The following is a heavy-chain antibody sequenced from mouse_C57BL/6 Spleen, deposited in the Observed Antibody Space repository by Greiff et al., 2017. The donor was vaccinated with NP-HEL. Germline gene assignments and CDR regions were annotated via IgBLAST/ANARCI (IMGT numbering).Heavy chain of an antibody. CDR1: GFTFTDYY. Sequence: EVKLMESGGGLVQPGGSLSLSCAASGFTFTDYYMSWVRQPPGKALEWLGFIRNKANGYTTEYSASVKGRFTISRDNSQSILYLQMNALRAEDSATYYCARSPTGGWYFDVWGTGTTVTVSS. D-gene: IGHD4-1*02. V-gene: IGHV7-3*01. J-gene: IGHJ1*03. CDR3: ARSPTGGWYFDV. CDR2: IRNKANGYTT.